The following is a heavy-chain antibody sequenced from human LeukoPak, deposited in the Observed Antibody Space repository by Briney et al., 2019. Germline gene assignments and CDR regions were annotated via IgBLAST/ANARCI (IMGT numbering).Heavy chain of an antibody. CDR2: IYPGDSDT. V-gene: IGHV5-51*01. Sequence: GESLKISCKGSEYSFTNYWIGWVRQMPGKGLEWMGTIYPGDSDTKYSQSFQGQVTISADKSISTAYLQWSSLKASDTAMYYCARRIAAAGSIGTRYFDYWGQGTLVTVSS. D-gene: IGHD6-13*01. CDR1: EYSFTNYW. CDR3: ARRIAAAGSIGTRYFDY. J-gene: IGHJ4*02.